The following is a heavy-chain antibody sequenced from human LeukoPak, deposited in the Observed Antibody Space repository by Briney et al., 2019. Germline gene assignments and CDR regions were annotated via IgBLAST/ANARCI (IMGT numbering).Heavy chain of an antibody. CDR2: INPNSGGT. D-gene: IGHD3-3*01. J-gene: IGHJ4*02. Sequence: ASVKVSCKASGYTFTGYYMHWVRQAPGQGLEWMGWINPNSGGTNYAQKFQGRVTMTRDTSISTAYMELSRLRSDDTAVYYCARVTIFGVVIGYDYWGQGTLVTVSS. CDR3: ARVTIFGVVIGYDY. CDR1: GYTFTGYY. V-gene: IGHV1-2*02.